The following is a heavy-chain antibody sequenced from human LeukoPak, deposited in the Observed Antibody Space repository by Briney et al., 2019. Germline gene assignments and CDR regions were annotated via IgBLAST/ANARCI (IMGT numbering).Heavy chain of an antibody. Sequence: GGSLRLACAASGFSFSSYPMNWVRQAPGKGLGWVSSISMSGTHIYYADSVKGRFTISRDNAKNSLYLQMNSLRAEDTAVYYCARDQTQYYDFWSGYPLGAFDIWGQGTMVTVSS. D-gene: IGHD3-3*01. CDR3: ARDQTQYYDFWSGYPLGAFDI. V-gene: IGHV3-21*04. J-gene: IGHJ3*02. CDR2: ISMSGTHI. CDR1: GFSFSSYP.